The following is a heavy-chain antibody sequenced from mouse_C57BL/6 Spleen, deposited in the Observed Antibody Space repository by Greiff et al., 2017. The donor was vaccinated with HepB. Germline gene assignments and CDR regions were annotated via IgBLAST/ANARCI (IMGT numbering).Heavy chain of an antibody. CDR3: ARVQLGYYFDY. V-gene: IGHV1-64*01. CDR1: GYTFTSYW. CDR2: IHPNSGST. D-gene: IGHD4-1*02. J-gene: IGHJ2*01. Sequence: QVQLQQPGAELVKPGASVKLSCKASGYTFTSYWMHWVKQRPGQGLEWIGMIHPNSGSTNYNEKFKSKATLTVDKSSSTAYMQRSSLTSEDSAVYYCARVQLGYYFDYWGQGTTLTVSS.